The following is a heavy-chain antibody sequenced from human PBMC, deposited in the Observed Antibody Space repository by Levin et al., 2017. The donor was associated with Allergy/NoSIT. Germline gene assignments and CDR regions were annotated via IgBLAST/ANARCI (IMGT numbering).Heavy chain of an antibody. CDR1: RSTFSTYG. D-gene: IGHD4-11*01. CDR2: ITDTGAAT. CDR3: AKDSSNSWFDY. V-gene: IGHV3-23*01. Sequence: GESLKISCAASRSTFSTYGMSWFRQAPGKGPDWVATITDTGAATYYPDSVRGRFTISRDNSKNTLYLQMNSLRVEDTALYYCAKDSSNSWFDYWGRGTLVTVSS. J-gene: IGHJ4*02.